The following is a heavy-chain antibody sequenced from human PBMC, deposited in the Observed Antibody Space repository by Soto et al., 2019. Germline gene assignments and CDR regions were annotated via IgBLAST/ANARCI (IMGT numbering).Heavy chain of an antibody. Sequence: SETLCLTCTVSGGSISSSSCYWGWIRQPPGKGLEWIGSIYYSGSTYYNPSLKSRVTISVDTSKNQFSLKLSSVTAADTAVYYCARFCMGFYYDSSVYKQGKPHCYYVRDVWGKGTAVPVSS. D-gene: IGHD3-22*01. J-gene: IGHJ6*04. CDR1: GGSISSSSCY. CDR3: ARFCMGFYYDSSVYKQGKPHCYYVRDV. CDR2: IYYSGST. V-gene: IGHV4-39*01.